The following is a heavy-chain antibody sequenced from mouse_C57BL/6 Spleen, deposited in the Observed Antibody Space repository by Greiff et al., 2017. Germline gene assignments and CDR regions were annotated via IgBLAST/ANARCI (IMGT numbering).Heavy chain of an antibody. D-gene: IGHD1-1*01. Sequence: VPLQQSGAELVRPGASVKLSCTASGFNIKDDYMHWVKQRPEQGLEWIGWIDPENGDTEYASKFQGKATITADTSSNTAYLQLSSLTSEDTAVYYCTTNYGSSYLWDFDVWGTGTTVTVSS. CDR2: IDPENGDT. CDR3: TTNYGSSYLWDFDV. CDR1: GFNIKDDY. J-gene: IGHJ1*03. V-gene: IGHV14-4*01.